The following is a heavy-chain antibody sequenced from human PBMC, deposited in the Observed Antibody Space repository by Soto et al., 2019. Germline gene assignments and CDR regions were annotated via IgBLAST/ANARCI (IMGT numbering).Heavy chain of an antibody. D-gene: IGHD3-10*01. J-gene: IGHJ6*02. CDR2: IYYSGST. CDR1: GGSISSYY. V-gene: IGHV4-59*01. Sequence: SETLSLTCTVPGGSISSYYWSWIRQPPGKGLEWIGYIYYSGSTNYNPSLKSRVTISVDTSKNQFSLKLSSVTAADTAVYYCARDSGRATLYYYYGMDVWGQGTTVTVSS. CDR3: ARDSGRATLYYYYGMDV.